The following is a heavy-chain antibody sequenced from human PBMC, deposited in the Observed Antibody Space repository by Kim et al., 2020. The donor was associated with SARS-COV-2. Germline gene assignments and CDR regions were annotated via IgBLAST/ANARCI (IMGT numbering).Heavy chain of an antibody. J-gene: IGHJ3*02. CDR3: AKGVGRYSGSPDAFDI. CDR1: GFTFSSYA. CDR2: ISGSGGST. V-gene: IGHV3-23*01. D-gene: IGHD1-26*01. Sequence: GGSLSLSCAASGFTFSSYAMSWVRQAQGKGLEWVSAISGSGGSTYYADSVKGRFTISRDNSKNTLYLQMNSLRAEDTAVYYCAKGVGRYSGSPDAFDIWGQENMVTVSS.